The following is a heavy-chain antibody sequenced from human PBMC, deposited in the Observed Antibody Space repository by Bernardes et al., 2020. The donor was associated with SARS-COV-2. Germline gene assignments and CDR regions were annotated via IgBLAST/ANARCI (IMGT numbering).Heavy chain of an antibody. V-gene: IGHV3-73*01. J-gene: IGHJ6*04. CDR2: IRSKANSYAT. CDR3: TGDIDPYSSGWAVTYYYGMDD. Sequence: GGSLRLSCAASGFTFSGSAMHWVRQASGKGLEWVGRIRSKANSYATAYAASVKGRFTISRDDSKNTAYLQMNSLKTEDTAVYYCTGDIDPYSSGWAVTYYYGMDDGGKATTVTV. CDR1: GFTFSGSA. D-gene: IGHD6-19*01.